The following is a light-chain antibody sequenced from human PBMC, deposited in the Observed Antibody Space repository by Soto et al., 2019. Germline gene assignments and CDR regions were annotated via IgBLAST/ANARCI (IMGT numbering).Light chain of an antibody. CDR2: DAS. CDR3: QQRSNGPPLT. CDR1: QKISSY. Sequence: EIVLTQSPGTLSLSPGERATLSCRASQKISSYLAWYQQNPGQAPRLLIYDASNRATGIPARFSGSGSGTDFTLTISSLEPEDFAVYYCQQRSNGPPLTFGGGTKGEIK. V-gene: IGKV3-11*01. J-gene: IGKJ4*01.